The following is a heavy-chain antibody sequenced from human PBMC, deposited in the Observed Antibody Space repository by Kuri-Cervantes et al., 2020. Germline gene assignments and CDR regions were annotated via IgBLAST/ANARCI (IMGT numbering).Heavy chain of an antibody. V-gene: IGHV1-18*01. CDR3: AGEGIAVAGHGGYDY. Sequence: ASVKVSCKASGGTFSSYAISWVRQAPGQGLEWMGWVSAYNGNTNYAQKLQGRVTMTRDTSTSTVYMELSSLRSEDTAVYYCAGEGIAVAGHGGYDYWGQGTLVTVSS. CDR1: GGTFSSYA. CDR2: VSAYNGNT. J-gene: IGHJ4*02. D-gene: IGHD6-19*01.